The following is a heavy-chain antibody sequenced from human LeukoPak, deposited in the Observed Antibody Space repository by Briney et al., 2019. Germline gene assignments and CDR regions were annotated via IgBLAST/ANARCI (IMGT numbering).Heavy chain of an antibody. CDR3: AKDLGPGSMATSPGFDY. CDR1: GFTFDDYA. J-gene: IGHJ4*02. D-gene: IGHD5-24*01. CDR2: ISWNSGSI. Sequence: PGGSLRLSCAASGFTFDDYAMHWVRQAPGKGLEWVSGISWNSGSIGYADSVKGRFTISRDNAKTSLYLRMNSLRAEDTALYYCAKDLGPGSMATSPGFDYWGQGTLVTVSS. V-gene: IGHV3-9*01.